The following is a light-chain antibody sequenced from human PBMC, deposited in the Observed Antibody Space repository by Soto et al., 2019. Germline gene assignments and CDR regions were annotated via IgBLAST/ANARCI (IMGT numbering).Light chain of an antibody. CDR1: QFVSSR. V-gene: IGKV3-15*01. CDR2: DTS. CDR3: KQYNSYSRT. J-gene: IGKJ1*01. Sequence: VVTQSPATLSASPGERVTLSGRASQFVSSRLAWYQRRPGQVPRLLIYDTSTRAPGISARFSGSGSGTGFTLHISSMQPDDFATYYCKQYNSYSRTFGKGTKVEIK.